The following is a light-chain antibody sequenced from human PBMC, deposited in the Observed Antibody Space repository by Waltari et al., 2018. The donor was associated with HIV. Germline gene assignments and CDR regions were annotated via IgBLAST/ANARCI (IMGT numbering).Light chain of an antibody. J-gene: IGLJ2*01. V-gene: IGLV1-44*01. CDR3: AAWDDSLNGPV. CDR2: SNN. CDR1: SSNIGSNT. Sequence: QSVLTQPPSASGTPGPRVTISCSGSSSNIGSNTVNWYQQLTGTAPKLLSYSNNQRPSGVPDRFSGSQSGTSASLAISGLQSEDEADYYCAAWDDSLNGPVFGGGTKLTVL.